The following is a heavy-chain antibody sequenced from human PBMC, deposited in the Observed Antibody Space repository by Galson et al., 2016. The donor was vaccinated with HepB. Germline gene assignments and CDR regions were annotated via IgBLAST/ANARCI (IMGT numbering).Heavy chain of an antibody. CDR2: ISGSGANT. J-gene: IGHJ4*02. CDR1: GFTFSSNY. V-gene: IGHV3-23*01. D-gene: IGHD2-2*01. CDR3: AKAGCCSSTSFYAFDF. Sequence: SLRLSCAASGFTFSSNYMRWVRQAPGKGLEWVSAISGSGANTDYADSVKGRFTVSRDNSKNTLYLQMNSLRAEDTAIYYCAKAGCCSSTSFYAFDFWGQGTLVTVSS.